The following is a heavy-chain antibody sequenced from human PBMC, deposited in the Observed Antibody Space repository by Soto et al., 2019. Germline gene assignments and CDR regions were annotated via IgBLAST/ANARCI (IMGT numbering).Heavy chain of an antibody. J-gene: IGHJ4*02. D-gene: IGHD6-13*01. CDR1: GFTFSSYG. CDR3: ARDLGSWTRFDY. V-gene: IGHV3-33*01. Sequence: GGSLRLSCAASGFTFSSYGMHWVRQAPGKGLEWVAVIWYDGSNKYYADSVKGRFTISRDNSKNTLYLQMNSPRAEDTAVYYCARDLGSWTRFDYWGQGTLVTVSS. CDR2: IWYDGSNK.